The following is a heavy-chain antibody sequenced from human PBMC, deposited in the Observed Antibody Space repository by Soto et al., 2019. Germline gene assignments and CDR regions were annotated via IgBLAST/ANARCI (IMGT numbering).Heavy chain of an antibody. V-gene: IGHV1-3*01. CDR3: ARDSCSGGSCYKGSGAFDI. D-gene: IGHD2-15*01. CDR2: INAGNGNT. CDR1: GYTFTSYA. Sequence: VKVSCKASGYTFTSYAMHWVRQAPGQRLEWMGWINAGNGNTKYSQKFQGRVTITRDTSASTAYMELSSLRSEDTAVYYCARDSCSGGSCYKGSGAFDIWGQGTMVTVSS. J-gene: IGHJ3*02.